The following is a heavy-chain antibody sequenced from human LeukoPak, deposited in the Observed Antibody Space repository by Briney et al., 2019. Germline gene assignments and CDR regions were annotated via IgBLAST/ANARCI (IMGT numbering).Heavy chain of an antibody. CDR1: GGSVASTNW. D-gene: IGHD3-3*01. CDR2: VHLDGTT. Sequence: PSETLSLTCGVSGGSVASTNWWTWVRQPPGKGLEWIGEVHLDGTTNYNPSLKSRLTMSVDLSENHISLTLTSVTAADTAVSYCAREGGFYRPLDYSGQGTLVTVSS. V-gene: IGHV4-4*02. J-gene: IGHJ4*02. CDR3: AREGGFYRPLDY.